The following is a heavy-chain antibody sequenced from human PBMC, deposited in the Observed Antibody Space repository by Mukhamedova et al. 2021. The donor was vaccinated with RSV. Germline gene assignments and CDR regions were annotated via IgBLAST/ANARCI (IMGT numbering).Heavy chain of an antibody. V-gene: IGHV4-34*01. CDR3: AGYAWGGATMWSTGFDY. Sequence: GKGLEWIGETNHSGSTNYNPSLKSRVTISVDTSKNQFSLKLSSVTAADTAVYYCAGYAWGGATMWSTGFDYWGQGTLVTVSS. D-gene: IGHD1-26*01. CDR2: TNHSGST. J-gene: IGHJ4*02.